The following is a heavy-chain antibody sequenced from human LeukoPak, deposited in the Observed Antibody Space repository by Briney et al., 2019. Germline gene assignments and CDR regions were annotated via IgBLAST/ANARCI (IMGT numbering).Heavy chain of an antibody. CDR2: ISAYNGNT. Sequence: ASVKVSCKTSGYTFTTYGINWVRQAPGQGLEWMGWISAYNGNTNYAQKLQGRVTMTRDTSTSTVYMELSSLRSEDTAVYYCARGIWGSSPFDPWGQGTLVTVSS. CDR1: GYTFTTYG. V-gene: IGHV1-18*01. J-gene: IGHJ5*02. D-gene: IGHD3-16*01. CDR3: ARGIWGSSPFDP.